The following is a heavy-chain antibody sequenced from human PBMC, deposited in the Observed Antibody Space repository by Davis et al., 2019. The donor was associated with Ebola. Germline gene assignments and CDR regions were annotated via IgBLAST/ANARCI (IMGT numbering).Heavy chain of an antibody. CDR2: VSTDNGKT. CDR1: GYTFTSHG. V-gene: IGHV1-18*01. D-gene: IGHD5-24*01. J-gene: IGHJ3*01. CDR3: ARGGVEMATVPSDAFEF. Sequence: ASVKVSCKASGYTFTSHGISWVRQAPGQGLEWMGWVSTDNGKTDYAQKFHDRVTMTTDTSTSTAYMELRSLRSDDTAVYYCARGGVEMATVPSDAFEFWGQGTLVTVSS.